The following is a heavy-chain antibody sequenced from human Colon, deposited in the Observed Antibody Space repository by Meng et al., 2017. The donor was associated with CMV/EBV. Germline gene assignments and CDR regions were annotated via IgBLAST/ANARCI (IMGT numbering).Heavy chain of an antibody. D-gene: IGHD2-21*02. Sequence: GGSLRLSCAASGFTFSNYTMNWVRQAPGKGLEWVSSISSSSTYIYYADSVKGRFTISRDNAKNSLYLHMNSLRAEDTAVYYCARAKAFCSGDCYSGSAFDVWGQGTMVTVSS. CDR1: GFTFSNYT. CDR2: ISSSSTYI. J-gene: IGHJ3*01. V-gene: IGHV3-21*01. CDR3: ARAKAFCSGDCYSGSAFDV.